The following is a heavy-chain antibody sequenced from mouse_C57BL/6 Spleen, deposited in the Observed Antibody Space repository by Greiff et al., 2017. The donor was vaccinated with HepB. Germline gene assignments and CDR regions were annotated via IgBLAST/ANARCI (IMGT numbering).Heavy chain of an antibody. CDR1: GFTFSSYA. CDR3: ARDGITTVVAPFAY. CDR2: ISDGGSYT. D-gene: IGHD1-1*01. J-gene: IGHJ3*01. V-gene: IGHV5-4*01. Sequence: EVNVVESGGGLVKPGGSLKLSCAASGFTFSSYAMSWVRQTPEKRLEWVATISDGGSYTYYPDNVKGRFTISRDNAKNNLYLQMSHLKSEDTAMYYCARDGITTVVAPFAYWGQGTLVTVSA.